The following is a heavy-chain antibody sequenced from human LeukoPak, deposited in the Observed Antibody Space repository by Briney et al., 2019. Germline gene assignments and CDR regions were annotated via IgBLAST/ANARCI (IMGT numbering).Heavy chain of an antibody. CDR2: ISYDGSNK. D-gene: IGHD3-22*01. CDR3: ARAQWLPPRHDAFDI. CDR1: GFTFSSYA. Sequence: GRSLRLSCAASGFTFSSYAMHWVRQAPGKGLEWVAVISYDGSNKYYADSVKGRFTISRDNAKNSLYLQMNSLRAEDTAVYYCARAQWLPPRHDAFDIWGQGTMVTVSS. J-gene: IGHJ3*02. V-gene: IGHV3-30-3*01.